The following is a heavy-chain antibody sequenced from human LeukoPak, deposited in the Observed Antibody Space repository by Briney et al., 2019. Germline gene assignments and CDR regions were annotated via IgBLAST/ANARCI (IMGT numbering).Heavy chain of an antibody. CDR1: GGSFSGYY. CDR3: ARGQPGPAATQGISNWFDP. Sequence: SETLSLTCAVYGGSFSGYYWSWIRQPPGKGLEWIGEINHSGSTNYNPSLKSRVTISVDTSKNQFSLKLSSVTAADTAVYYCARGQPGPAATQGISNWFDPWGQGTLVTVSS. D-gene: IGHD2-2*01. J-gene: IGHJ5*02. CDR2: INHSGST. V-gene: IGHV4-34*01.